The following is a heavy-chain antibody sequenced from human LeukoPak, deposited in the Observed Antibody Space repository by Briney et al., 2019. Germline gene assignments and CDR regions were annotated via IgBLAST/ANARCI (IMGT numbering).Heavy chain of an antibody. CDR3: AREIRWFGELPKPFDY. D-gene: IGHD3-10*01. CDR1: GYTFTGYY. V-gene: IGHV1-2*06. Sequence: GASVKVSCKASGYTFTGYYMHWVRQAPGQGLEWMGRINPNSGGTNYAQKFQGRVTMTRDTSISTAYMELSRLRSDDTAVYYCAREIRWFGELPKPFDYWGQGTLVTVCS. CDR2: INPNSGGT. J-gene: IGHJ4*02.